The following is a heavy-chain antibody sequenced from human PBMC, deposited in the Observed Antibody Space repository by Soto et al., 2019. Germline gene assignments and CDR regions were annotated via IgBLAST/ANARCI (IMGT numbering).Heavy chain of an antibody. Sequence: SETLSLTCTVSGGSISSYYWSWIRQPAGKGLEWIGRIYTSGSTNYNPSPKSRVTMSVDTSKNQFSLKLSSVTAAGAGVYYCARGRSGDLGYGMDVWGQGTTVTDSS. CDR1: GGSISSYY. CDR2: IYTSGST. V-gene: IGHV4-4*07. D-gene: IGHD4-17*01. CDR3: ARGRSGDLGYGMDV. J-gene: IGHJ6*02.